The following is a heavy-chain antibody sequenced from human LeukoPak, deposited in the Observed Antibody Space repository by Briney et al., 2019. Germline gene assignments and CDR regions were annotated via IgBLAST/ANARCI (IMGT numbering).Heavy chain of an antibody. CDR1: GFTFTSYG. CDR2: IWYDGRNK. Sequence: GGSLRLSCAASGFTFTSYGMHCVRQAPGKGLEWVAVIWYDGRNKYYVDSVKGRFTISRDNSKNTVYLQMYSLRAEDTAVYFCARDLSIAVFDYWVQGTLVTVSS. J-gene: IGHJ4*02. V-gene: IGHV3-33*01. CDR3: ARDLSIAVFDY. D-gene: IGHD6-19*01.